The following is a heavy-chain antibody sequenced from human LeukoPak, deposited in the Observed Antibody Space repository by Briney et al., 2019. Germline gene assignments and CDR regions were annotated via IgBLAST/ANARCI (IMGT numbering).Heavy chain of an antibody. J-gene: IGHJ4*02. CDR3: AKGGSGWRIEY. CDR1: GFSFSTYG. Sequence: GGSLRLSCAACGFSFSTYGLHWVRQAPGKGLEWVAFIGHDINLKNYADSVRGRFTISRDNSKHTLDLQMDSLRPEDTAVYYCAKGGSGWRIEYWGQGTLVTVSS. CDR2: IGHDINLK. D-gene: IGHD6-19*01. V-gene: IGHV3-30*02.